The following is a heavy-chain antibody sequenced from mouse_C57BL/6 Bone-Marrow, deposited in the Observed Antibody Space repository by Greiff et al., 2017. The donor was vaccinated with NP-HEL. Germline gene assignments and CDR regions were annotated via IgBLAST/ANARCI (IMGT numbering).Heavy chain of an antibody. J-gene: IGHJ1*03. Sequence: QVQLQQPGAELVKPGASVKLSCKASGYTFTSYWMQWVKQRPGQGLEWIGEIDPSDSYTNYNQKFKGKATLTVDTSSSTAYMQLSSLTSEDSAVYYCARDWNWYFDVGGTGTTVTVSS. CDR3: ARDWNWYFDV. V-gene: IGHV1-50*01. D-gene: IGHD4-1*01. CDR2: IDPSDSYT. CDR1: GYTFTSYW.